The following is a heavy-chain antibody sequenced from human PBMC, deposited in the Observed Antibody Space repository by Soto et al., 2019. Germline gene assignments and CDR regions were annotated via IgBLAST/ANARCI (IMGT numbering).Heavy chain of an antibody. J-gene: IGHJ6*02. V-gene: IGHV1-69*12. CDR1: GGTFSSYA. CDR2: IIPIFGTA. D-gene: IGHD6-13*01. CDR3: ARVYGVAAVYHYGPDV. Sequence: QVQLVQSGAEVKKPGSSVMVSCKASGGTFSSYAISWVRQAPGQGLEWMGGIIPIFGTANYAQKFQGRVTITADDFTSTGYMVLSSVRSHDSVVFYCARVYGVAAVYHYGPDVWGQGTTVTVS.